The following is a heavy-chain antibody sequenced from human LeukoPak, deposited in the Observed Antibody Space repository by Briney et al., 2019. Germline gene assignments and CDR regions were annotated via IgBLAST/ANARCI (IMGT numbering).Heavy chain of an antibody. V-gene: IGHV5-51*01. CDR2: IYPGDSDT. CDR1: GYSFTSYW. Sequence: PGESLKISCKGSGYSFTSYWIGWVRQMPGKGLEWMGIIYPGDSDTRYSSSFQGQVTISADKSISTAYLQWSSLKASDTAMYYCARSVTGTRNYYYYYMDVWGKGTTVTVSS. D-gene: IGHD1-7*01. J-gene: IGHJ6*03. CDR3: ARSVTGTRNYYYYYMDV.